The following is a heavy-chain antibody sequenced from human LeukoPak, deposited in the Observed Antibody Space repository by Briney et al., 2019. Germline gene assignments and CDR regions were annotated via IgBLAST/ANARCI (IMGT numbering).Heavy chain of an antibody. D-gene: IGHD3-10*01. CDR3: ATPRYGSGRGVFDY. Sequence: GGSLRLSCAASGFTFSSYGMHWVRQAPGKGLEWVAVISYDGSNKYYADSVKGRFTISRDNSKNTLYLQMNSLRAEDTAVYYCATPRYGSGRGVFDYWGQGTLVTVSS. V-gene: IGHV3-30*03. CDR2: ISYDGSNK. CDR1: GFTFSSYG. J-gene: IGHJ4*02.